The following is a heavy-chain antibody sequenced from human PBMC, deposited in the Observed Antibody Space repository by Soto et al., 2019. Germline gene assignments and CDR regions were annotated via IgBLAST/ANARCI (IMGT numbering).Heavy chain of an antibody. CDR1: GFTFSSFA. CDR2: IGGAGDDR. CDR3: AKDRMDHNSVWDPFDM. J-gene: IGHJ3*02. Sequence: LRLSCAAPGFTFSSFAMSWVRQAPGKGLEWVSSIGGAGDDRYYADSVKGRFTISRDNSKNMMFLQMDSLRAEDTALYYCAKDRMDHNSVWDPFDMWGPGTMVTVSS. D-gene: IGHD2-21*01. V-gene: IGHV3-23*01.